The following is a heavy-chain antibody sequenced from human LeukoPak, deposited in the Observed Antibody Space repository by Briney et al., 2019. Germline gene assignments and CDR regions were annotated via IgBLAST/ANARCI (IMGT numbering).Heavy chain of an antibody. V-gene: IGHV3-7*01. D-gene: IGHD2-2*01. CDR3: ARCGGVVVPAANNWFDP. J-gene: IGHJ5*02. CDR2: IKQDGSEK. Sequence: GGSLRLSCAASGFTFSSYWMSWVRQAPGKGLEWVANIKQDGSEKYYVDSVKGRFTISRDNAKNSLYPQMNSLRAEDTAVYYCARCGGVVVPAANNWFDPWGQGTLVTVSS. CDR1: GFTFSSYW.